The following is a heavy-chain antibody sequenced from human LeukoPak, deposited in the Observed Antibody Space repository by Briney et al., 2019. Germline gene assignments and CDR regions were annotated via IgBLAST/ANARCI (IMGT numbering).Heavy chain of an antibody. CDR3: AKDLKGTCSNGICYTSYYYYYMDV. J-gene: IGHJ6*03. CDR2: VHYDGSNN. CDR1: GFSFSSYG. Sequence: GGSLRLSCAASGFSFSSYGMHWVRQAPGKGLEWVAFVHYDGSNNYYADSVKGRFTISRGTSRKTLYLQMSSLRPEDTAVYYCAKDLKGTCSNGICYTSYYYYYMDVWGKGTTVTVSS. D-gene: IGHD2-8*01. V-gene: IGHV3-30*02.